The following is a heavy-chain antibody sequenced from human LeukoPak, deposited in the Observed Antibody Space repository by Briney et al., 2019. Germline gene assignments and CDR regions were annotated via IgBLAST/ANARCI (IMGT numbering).Heavy chain of an antibody. CDR3: ARTLSGYYARGRGHYVDY. J-gene: IGHJ4*02. V-gene: IGHV3-11*04. CDR1: GFTFSDYY. CDR2: ISSSGSTI. D-gene: IGHD3-22*01. Sequence: GGSLRLSCAASGFTFSDYYMSWIRQAPGKGLEWVSYISSSGSTIYYADSVKGRFTISRDNAKNSLYLQMNSLRAEDTAVYYCARTLSGYYARGRGHYVDYWGQGTLVTVSS.